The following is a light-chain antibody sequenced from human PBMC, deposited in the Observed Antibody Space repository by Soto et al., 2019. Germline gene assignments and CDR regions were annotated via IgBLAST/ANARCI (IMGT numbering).Light chain of an antibody. CDR3: QQYKTYAPM. J-gene: IGKJ1*01. V-gene: IGKV1-5*03. CDR1: ESISSW. CDR2: KAS. Sequence: DIQMTQSRSTLSASVGDRVTITCRASESISSWLAWYQQRPGKAPNLLIYKASSLESGVPSRFSGSGSGTEFTLTISSLQPDDFATYYCQQYKTYAPMFGQGTKVEIK.